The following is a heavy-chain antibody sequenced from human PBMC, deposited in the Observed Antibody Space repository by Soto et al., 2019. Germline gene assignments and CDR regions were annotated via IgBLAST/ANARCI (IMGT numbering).Heavy chain of an antibody. CDR1: GFSFSNYW. V-gene: IGHV3-7*01. Sequence: GGSLRLSCAASGFSFSNYWMTWVRQAPGKGLEWVANIKNDGSDKYYGASVKGRFTISRDNAKNSLYLQMDSLRAEDTAVYYCARRELVSCGGDCYSKYFQYWGQGTLVTVS. CDR3: ARRELVSCGGDCYSKYFQY. D-gene: IGHD2-21*02. J-gene: IGHJ1*01. CDR2: IKNDGSDK.